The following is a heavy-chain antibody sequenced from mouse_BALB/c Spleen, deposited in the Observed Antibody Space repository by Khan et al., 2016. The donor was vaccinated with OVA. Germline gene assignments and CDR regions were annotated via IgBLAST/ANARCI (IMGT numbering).Heavy chain of an antibody. J-gene: IGHJ2*01. CDR2: INPHIGET. CDR1: GYSFTGYF. CDR3: ARKYGGDFDY. V-gene: IGHV1-20*02. D-gene: IGHD1-1*01. Sequence: VQLQQSGPELVKPGASVKISCKASGYSFTGYFMNWVMQSHGKSLEWIGRINPHIGETLYNQKFKGKATLTVDESSRTAHMELRSLASEDSAVYYCARKYGGDFDYWGQGTTLTVSS.